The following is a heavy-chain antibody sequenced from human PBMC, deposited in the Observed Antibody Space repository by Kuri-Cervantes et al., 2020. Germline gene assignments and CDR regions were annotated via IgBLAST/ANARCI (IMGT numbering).Heavy chain of an antibody. V-gene: IGHV3-30*03. D-gene: IGHD3-22*01. CDR1: GFTFSSYG. CDR3: ARGGYLDY. CDR2: ISYDGSNK. J-gene: IGHJ4*02. Sequence: GESLKISCAASGFTFSSYGMHWVRQAPGKGLEWVAVISYDGSNKYYAGSVKGRFTISRDNSKNTLYLQMNSLRAEDTAVYYCARGGYLDYWGQGTLVTVSS.